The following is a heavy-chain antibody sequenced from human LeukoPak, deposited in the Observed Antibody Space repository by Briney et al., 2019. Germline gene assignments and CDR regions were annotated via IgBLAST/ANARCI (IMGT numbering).Heavy chain of an antibody. CDR3: AKGPQLYSGYHPNY. J-gene: IGHJ4*02. CDR1: GFTFSNNA. V-gene: IGHV3-23*01. CDR2: ITGSDDST. Sequence: AGGSLRLSCAASGFTFSNNAMTWVRQAPGEGLEWVSTITGSDDSTYYADSVKGRFTISRDYSKNTVFLQLNNLRAEDTPMYYCAKGPQLYSGYHPNYWGQGTLVTVSS. D-gene: IGHD3-22*01.